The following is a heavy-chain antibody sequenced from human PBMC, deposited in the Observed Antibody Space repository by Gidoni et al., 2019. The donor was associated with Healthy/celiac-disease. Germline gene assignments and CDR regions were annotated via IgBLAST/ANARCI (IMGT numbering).Heavy chain of an antibody. V-gene: IGHV3-23*01. CDR2: ISGSGGST. D-gene: IGHD1-26*01. CDR1: GFTSSSYA. CDR3: AKAPGGGSYRPFDY. J-gene: IGHJ4*02. Sequence: EVQLLESGGGLVQPGGSLRRSCEASGFTSSSYAMSWVRQAPGKGLEWVSAISGSGGSTYYADSVKGRFTISRDNSKNTLYLQMNSLRAEDTAVYYCAKAPGGGSYRPFDYWGQGTLVTVSS.